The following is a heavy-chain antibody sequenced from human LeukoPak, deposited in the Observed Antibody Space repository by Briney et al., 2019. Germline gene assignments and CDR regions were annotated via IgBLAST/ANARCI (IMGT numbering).Heavy chain of an antibody. J-gene: IGHJ5*02. V-gene: IGHV3-23*01. Sequence: GGSLRLPCAASGFIYSIYAMICLRHAPGKALEGVSAISGSGTSTHYADSVKRRLTISRHNSKITLYLQMKSLRAEHRAVYYCAKGAEYDDTNWFDPWGQGTLVNVSS. CDR3: AKGAEYDDTNWFDP. CDR2: ISGSGTST. D-gene: IGHD3-3*01. CDR1: GFIYSIYA.